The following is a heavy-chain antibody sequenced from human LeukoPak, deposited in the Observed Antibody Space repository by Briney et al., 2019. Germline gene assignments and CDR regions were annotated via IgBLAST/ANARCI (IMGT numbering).Heavy chain of an antibody. D-gene: IGHD3-22*01. V-gene: IGHV1-24*01. CDR3: ATSQYYYDSSGPLPHYGMDV. J-gene: IGHJ6*02. Sequence: GASVKVSCKASGGTFSSYAISWVRQAPGQGLEWMGGFDPEDGETIYAQKFQGRVTMTEDTSTDTAYMELSSLRSKDTAVYYCATSQYYYDSSGPLPHYGMDVWGQGTTVTVSS. CDR1: GGTFSSYA. CDR2: FDPEDGET.